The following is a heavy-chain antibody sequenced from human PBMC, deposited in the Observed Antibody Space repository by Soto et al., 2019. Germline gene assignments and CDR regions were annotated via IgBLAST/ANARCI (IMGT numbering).Heavy chain of an antibody. V-gene: IGHV3-30-3*01. J-gene: IGHJ2*01. CDR1: RFTFSRYA. CDR3: ARTTYCSDSSCSSDLIGWYFDL. CDR2: ISSDGNNK. Sequence: QAQLEESGGGVVQPGRSLTLSCAASRFTFSRYAMHWVRQAPGKGLEWVAVISSDGNNKYYADSVNGRFTIFRDNSKNTFYLQMNSLRSEDTAVYFCARTTYCSDSSCSSDLIGWYFDLWGRGTLVTVSS. D-gene: IGHD2-2*01.